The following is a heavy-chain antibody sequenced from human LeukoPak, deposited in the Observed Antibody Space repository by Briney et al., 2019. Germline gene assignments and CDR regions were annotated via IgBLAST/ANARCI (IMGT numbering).Heavy chain of an antibody. V-gene: IGHV3-23*01. CDR3: AKDSEGRLLWFGEKLSYYFDY. Sequence: GRSLRLSCAASGFTFSSYAMSWVRQAPGKGLEWVSAISGSGGSTYYADSVKGRFTISRDNSKNTLYLQMNSLRAEDTAVYYCAKDSEGRLLWFGEKLSYYFDYWGQGTLVTVSS. D-gene: IGHD3-10*01. CDR2: ISGSGGST. J-gene: IGHJ4*02. CDR1: GFTFSSYA.